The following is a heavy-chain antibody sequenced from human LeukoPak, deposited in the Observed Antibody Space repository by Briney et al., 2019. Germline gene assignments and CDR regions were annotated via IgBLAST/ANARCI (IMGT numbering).Heavy chain of an antibody. Sequence: SETLSLTCTVSGGSISSSYYYWGWIRQPPGKGLEWIGSMYYSGSTYYNPSLKSRVTMSVDTSKNQFSLKLSSVTAADTAVYYCARDDRAGDAFDIWGQGTMVTVSS. V-gene: IGHV4-39*07. CDR3: ARDDRAGDAFDI. D-gene: IGHD3-22*01. CDR2: MYYSGST. J-gene: IGHJ3*02. CDR1: GGSISSSYYY.